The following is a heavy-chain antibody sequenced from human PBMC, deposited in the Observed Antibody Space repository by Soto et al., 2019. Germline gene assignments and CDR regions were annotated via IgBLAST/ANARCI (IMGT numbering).Heavy chain of an antibody. CDR1: GGSISSGNYY. Sequence: PSETLSVTCSVSGGSISSGNYYRAWVRQPPGKGLEWIGNIHYTGSTNYNPSLKSRVTISVDTSKNQFSLRLSSVTAADTAVYYCARLNGYCISTNFHGYYGMDVWGQGTTVTVSS. J-gene: IGHJ6*02. D-gene: IGHD2-2*03. CDR3: ARLNGYCISTNFHGYYGMDV. V-gene: IGHV4-39*07. CDR2: IHYTGST.